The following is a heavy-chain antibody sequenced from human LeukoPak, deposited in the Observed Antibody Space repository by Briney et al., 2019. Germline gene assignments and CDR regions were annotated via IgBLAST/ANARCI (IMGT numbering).Heavy chain of an antibody. V-gene: IGHV3-7*04. CDR1: GFTFSRFW. D-gene: IGHD2-15*01. CDR3: ARVVVAATPEYHAYNWFDP. CDR2: IKQDGSEE. Sequence: GGSLRLSCAASGFTFSRFWMSWVRQAPGKGLEWVANIKQDGSEEYYVDSVKGRFTISRDNAKNSLYLQMNSLRAEDTAVYYCARVVVAATPEYHAYNWFDPWGQGTLVTVSS. J-gene: IGHJ5*02.